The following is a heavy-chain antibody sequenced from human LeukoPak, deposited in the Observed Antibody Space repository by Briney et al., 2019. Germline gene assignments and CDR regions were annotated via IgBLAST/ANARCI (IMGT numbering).Heavy chain of an antibody. D-gene: IGHD3-22*01. J-gene: IGHJ4*02. CDR2: ISSSSSYI. CDR1: GFTFSSYS. V-gene: IGHV3-21*01. CDR3: AREGYYYDSSGYPF. Sequence: GGSLRLSCAASGFTFSSYSMNWVRQAPGKGLEWVSSISSSSSYIYYADSVKGRFTISRDNAKNSLYLQMNSLRAEDTAVYYCAREGYYYDSSGYPFWGQGTLSPSPQ.